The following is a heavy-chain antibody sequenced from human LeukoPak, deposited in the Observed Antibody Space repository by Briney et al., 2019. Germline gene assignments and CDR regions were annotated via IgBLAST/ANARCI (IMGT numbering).Heavy chain of an antibody. CDR1: GGSISSSNW. Sequence: PSGTLSLTCAVSGGSISSSNWWSWVRQPPGKGLEWIGEIYHSGSTNYNPSLKSRVTISVDKSKNQFSLKLSSVTAADTAVYYCARGGGDIVVVPAAIRPAPFDYWGQGTLVTVSS. CDR2: IYHSGST. D-gene: IGHD2-2*02. CDR3: ARGGGDIVVVPAAIRPAPFDY. J-gene: IGHJ4*02. V-gene: IGHV4-4*02.